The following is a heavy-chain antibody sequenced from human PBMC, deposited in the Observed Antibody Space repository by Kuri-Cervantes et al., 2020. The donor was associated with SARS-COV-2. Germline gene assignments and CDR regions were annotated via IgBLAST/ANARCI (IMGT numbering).Heavy chain of an antibody. J-gene: IGHJ4*02. CDR2: IYTSGST. CDR3: ARFWEGYCSSTSCYTPRGFDY. CDR1: GGSISSGSYY. V-gene: IGHV4-61*09. Sequence: SETLSLTCTVSGGSISSGSYYWSWIRQPAGKGLEWIGYIYTSGSTNYNPSLKSRVTISVDTSKNQFSLKLSSVTAADTAVYYCARFWEGYCSSTSCYTPRGFDYWGQGTLVTVSS. D-gene: IGHD2-2*02.